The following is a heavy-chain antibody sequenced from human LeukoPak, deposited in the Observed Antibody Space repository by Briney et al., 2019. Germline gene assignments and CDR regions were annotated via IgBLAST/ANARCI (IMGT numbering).Heavy chain of an antibody. D-gene: IGHD3-22*01. Sequence: PGGSLRLSCAASGFTFSSYAMGWVRQAPGKGLEWVSTIGGSGDGTYYADSVKGRFTISRDNAKNTVSLQMNSLRPEDTGVYYCARAPSEIGGYYPEYFRHWGQGTLVTVSS. CDR2: IGGSGDGT. CDR3: ARAPSEIGGYYPEYFRH. J-gene: IGHJ1*01. CDR1: GFTFSSYA. V-gene: IGHV3-23*01.